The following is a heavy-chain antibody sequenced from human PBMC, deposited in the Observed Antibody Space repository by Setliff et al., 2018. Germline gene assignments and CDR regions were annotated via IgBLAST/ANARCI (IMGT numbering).Heavy chain of an antibody. V-gene: IGHV4-39*07. D-gene: IGHD1-1*01. CDR3: ARVRNTQNGFFDY. CDR2: IYHSGGT. J-gene: IGHJ4*02. CDR1: GGSTSNSDYY. Sequence: SETLSLTCSVSGGSTSNSDYYWGWIRQPPGKGLEWIGSIYHSGGTYYNPFLKSRVTISVDMSKSQFSLKLSSVTAADTAIYYCARVRNTQNGFFDYWSQGTLVTVSS.